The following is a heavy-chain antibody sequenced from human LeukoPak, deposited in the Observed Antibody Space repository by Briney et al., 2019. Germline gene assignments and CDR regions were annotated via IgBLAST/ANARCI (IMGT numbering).Heavy chain of an antibody. CDR3: AKRGVVIRGLLVIGYHQEAYHYDF. CDR2: ISSSGSTI. J-gene: IGHJ4*02. Sequence: GGSLRLSCAASGFTFSDFSVNWIRQAPGKGLEWVSYISSSGSTIYYADSVKGRFTISRDNAKNSLYLQMNNLRAEDTAVYFCAKRGVVIRGLLVIGYHQEAYHYDFWGQGVLVTVSS. CDR1: GFTFSDFS. V-gene: IGHV3-11*01. D-gene: IGHD3-10*01.